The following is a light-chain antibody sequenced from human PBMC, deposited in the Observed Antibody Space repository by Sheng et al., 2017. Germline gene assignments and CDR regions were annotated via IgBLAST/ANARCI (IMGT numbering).Light chain of an antibody. CDR3: QESGRSGT. J-gene: IGKJ1*01. Sequence: EIVLTQSPGTLSLSPGDRATLSCRASQSVRDSHLAWYQQKPGQAPRLLIYDSSKRATGIPDRFSGSGSGTGFTLTISRVESEDSAVYYCQESGRSGTFGQGTKVEIK. CDR2: DSS. V-gene: IGKV3-20*01. CDR1: QSVRDSH.